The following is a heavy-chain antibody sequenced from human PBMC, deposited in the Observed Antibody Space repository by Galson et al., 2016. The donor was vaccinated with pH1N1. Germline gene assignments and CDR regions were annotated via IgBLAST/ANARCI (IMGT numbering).Heavy chain of an antibody. D-gene: IGHD7-27*01. J-gene: IGHJ4*02. CDR1: GFTFSSFW. V-gene: IGHV3-74*01. Sequence: SLRLSCAASGFTFSSFWMRWVRQVPGKGLVWVSRISTEGSSVSYADSVKGRFTISRDNARSTLYLEMNSLTAEDTALYYCARVRLILPGDPTGYFDLWGQGALVTVSS. CDR3: ARVRLILPGDPTGYFDL. CDR2: ISTEGSSV.